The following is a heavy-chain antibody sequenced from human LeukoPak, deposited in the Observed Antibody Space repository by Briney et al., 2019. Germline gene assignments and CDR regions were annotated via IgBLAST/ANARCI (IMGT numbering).Heavy chain of an antibody. CDR3: ARDHSGGLDY. D-gene: IGHD2-8*02. CDR2: ISSSSSYI. V-gene: IGHV3-21*01. CDR1: GFTFSSYS. Sequence: GGSLRLSCAASGFTFSSYSMNWVRQAPGKGLEWVSSISSSSSYIYYADSVKGRFTISRDNAKNSLYLQMNSQRAEDTAVYYCARDHSGGLDYWGQGTLVTVSS. J-gene: IGHJ4*02.